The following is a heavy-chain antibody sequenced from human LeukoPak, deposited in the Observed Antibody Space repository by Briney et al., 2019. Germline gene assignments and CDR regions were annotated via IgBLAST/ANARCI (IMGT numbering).Heavy chain of an antibody. V-gene: IGHV4-38-2*01. CDR2: IYYSGSS. Sequence: SETLSLTCSVSGYSLSSGYYWGWVRQPPGKGLEWIGVIYYSGSSSYNPSLKSRVTMSVDTSKNQFSLRLSSVTAADTAVYYCARQLGTTANFDYWGQGTLVTVSS. CDR1: GYSLSSGYY. J-gene: IGHJ4*02. CDR3: ARQLGTTANFDY. D-gene: IGHD1-7*01.